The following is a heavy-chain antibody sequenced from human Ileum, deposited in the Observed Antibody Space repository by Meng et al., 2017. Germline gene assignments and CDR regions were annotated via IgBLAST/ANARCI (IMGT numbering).Heavy chain of an antibody. V-gene: IGHV3-11*01. CDR3: ARAPGVETAMSA. CDR1: GFKLSYYF. D-gene: IGHD5-18*01. CDR2: IRLSSSTI. J-gene: IGHJ5*02. Sequence: LLESVGRVVEPGWSQRVWCENSGFKLSYYFKIRIRQTPGKGLEWISYIRLSSSTIEYADSVKGRYTISRDKEKETGYLQMNVLRGEDTAVYYCARAPGVETAMSAWGQGTLVTVSS.